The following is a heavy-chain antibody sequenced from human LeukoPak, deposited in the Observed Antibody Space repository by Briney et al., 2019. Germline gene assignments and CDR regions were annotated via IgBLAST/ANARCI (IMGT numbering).Heavy chain of an antibody. CDR1: GGSISSGGYS. CDR3: ARPTPYCSGGSCYSFWFDP. V-gene: IGHV4-30-2*03. CDR2: IYYSGST. D-gene: IGHD2-15*01. Sequence: PSQTLSLTCAVSGGSISSGGYSWSWIRQPPGKGLEWIGSIYYSGSTYYNPSLKGRVTISVDTSKNQFSLKLSSVTAADTAVYYCARPTPYCSGGSCYSFWFDPWGQGTLVTVSS. J-gene: IGHJ5*02.